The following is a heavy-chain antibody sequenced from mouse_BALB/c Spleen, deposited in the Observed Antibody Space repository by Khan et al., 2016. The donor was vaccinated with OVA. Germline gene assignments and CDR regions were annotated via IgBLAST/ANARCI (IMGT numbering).Heavy chain of an antibody. CDR3: TRLAYYYDSEGFAY. CDR2: VSTGGGYT. Sequence: EVQLVESGGDLVKPGGSLKLSCAASGFTFSTYGMSWVRQTPDKRLEWVATVSTGGGYTYSPDSVKGRFTISRDNAKNTLYLQMSGLKSEDTAMFYCTRLAYYYDSEGFAYWGQGTLGTVSA. V-gene: IGHV5-6*01. D-gene: IGHD1-1*01. CDR1: GFTFSTYG. J-gene: IGHJ3*01.